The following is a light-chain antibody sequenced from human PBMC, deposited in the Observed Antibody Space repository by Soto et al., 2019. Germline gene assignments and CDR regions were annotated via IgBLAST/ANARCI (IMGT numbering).Light chain of an antibody. CDR3: QQYGGSPLFT. CDR2: GPA. Sequence: EIVLTQSPGTLSLSPGDRATLSCRASQSVSGSYLAWYQHKPGQAPRLLIYGPAIRATGIPGRFSASGSGTDFTLTISRLEPEDFAVYYCQQYGGSPLFTFGPGTKVDVK. J-gene: IGKJ3*01. V-gene: IGKV3-20*01. CDR1: QSVSGSY.